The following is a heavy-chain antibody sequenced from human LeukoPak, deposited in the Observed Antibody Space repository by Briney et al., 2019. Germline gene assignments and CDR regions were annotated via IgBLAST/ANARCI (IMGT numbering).Heavy chain of an antibody. Sequence: GVSLRLSCAASGFTLSSYGMSWVRQAPGKGLEWVSGISGSGGSTYYADSVKGRFTISRDNSKNTLYLQMNSLRAEDTAVYYCAREETSGSYTNFDYWGQGTLVTVSS. CDR3: AREETSGSYTNFDY. CDR1: GFTLSSYG. CDR2: ISGSGGST. J-gene: IGHJ4*02. V-gene: IGHV3-23*01. D-gene: IGHD1-26*01.